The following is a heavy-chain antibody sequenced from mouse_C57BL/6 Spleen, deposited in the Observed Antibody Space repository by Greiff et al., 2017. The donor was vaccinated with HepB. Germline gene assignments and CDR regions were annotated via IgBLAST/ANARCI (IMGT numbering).Heavy chain of an antibody. Sequence: EVQLQESGAELVRPGASVKLFCTASGFNIKDYYMHWVKQRPEQGLEWIGRIDPEDGDTEYAPKFQGKATMTADTSSNTAYLQLSSLTSEDTAVYYCTILPYYSNYVPFDYWGQGTTLTVSS. J-gene: IGHJ2*01. CDR2: IDPEDGDT. D-gene: IGHD2-5*01. V-gene: IGHV14-1*01. CDR3: TILPYYSNYVPFDY. CDR1: GFNIKDYY.